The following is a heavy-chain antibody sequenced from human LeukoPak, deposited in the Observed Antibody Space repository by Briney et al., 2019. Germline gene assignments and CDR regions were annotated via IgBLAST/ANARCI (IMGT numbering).Heavy chain of an antibody. CDR1: GFTFSSYA. D-gene: IGHD4-23*01. CDR2: ISGSGGST. CDR3: TTTPFPTHYFDY. Sequence: GGSLRLSCAASGFTFSSYAMSWVRQAPGKGLEWVSAISGSGGSTYYADSVKGRFTISRDNSKSTLYLQMNSLRAEDTAVYYCTTTPFPTHYFDYWGQGTLVTVSS. J-gene: IGHJ4*02. V-gene: IGHV3-23*01.